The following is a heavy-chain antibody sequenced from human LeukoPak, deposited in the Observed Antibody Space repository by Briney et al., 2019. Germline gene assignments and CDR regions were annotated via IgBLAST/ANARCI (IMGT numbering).Heavy chain of an antibody. V-gene: IGHV4-39*07. CDR2: VHYDGRT. D-gene: IGHD6-19*01. Sequence: PSETLSLTCTVSGGPISGSVTWGWVRQPPGKGLEWIGNVHYDGRTAPNPPLKSRVTMSLDTSTNQFSLKLNSVTATDTALYYCARVVTAAGLDLWGRGILVTTSS. CDR3: ARVVTAAGLDL. J-gene: IGHJ5*02. CDR1: GGPISGSVT.